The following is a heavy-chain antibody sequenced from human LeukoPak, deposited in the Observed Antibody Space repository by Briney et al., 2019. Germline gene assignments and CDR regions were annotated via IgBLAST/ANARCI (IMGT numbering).Heavy chain of an antibody. CDR3: ARGGHDFWSGYFFY. J-gene: IGHJ4*02. CDR1: GYTFTGYY. CDR2: INPNSGGT. Sequence: ASVKVSCKASGYTFTGYYMHWVRQAPGQGLEWIGWINPNSGGTNYAQKFQGRVTMTRDTSISTAYMELSRLRSDDTAVYYCARGGHDFWSGYFFYWGQGTLVTVSS. D-gene: IGHD3-3*01. V-gene: IGHV1-2*02.